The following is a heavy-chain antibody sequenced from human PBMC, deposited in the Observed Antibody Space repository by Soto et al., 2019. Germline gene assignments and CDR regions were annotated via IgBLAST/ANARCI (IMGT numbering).Heavy chain of an antibody. Sequence: GGSLRLSCAASGFTVSSNYMSWVRQAPGKGLEWVSVIYSGGSTYYADSVKGRFTISRDNSKNTLYLQMNSLRAEDTAVYYCARGDPFRTDYDFALMDVCGQGTTVTVSS. D-gene: IGHD3-3*01. CDR2: IYSGGST. CDR1: GFTVSSNY. J-gene: IGHJ6*02. V-gene: IGHV3-53*01. CDR3: ARGDPFRTDYDFALMDV.